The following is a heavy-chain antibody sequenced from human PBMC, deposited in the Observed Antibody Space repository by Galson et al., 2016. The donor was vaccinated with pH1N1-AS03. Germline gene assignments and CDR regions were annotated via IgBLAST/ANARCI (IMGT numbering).Heavy chain of an antibody. CDR1: GASISSGSYY. J-gene: IGHJ4*02. D-gene: IGHD3-22*01. CDR2: IYTSGST. CDR3: ARGNDYYDSPGHRQPLDY. V-gene: IGHV4-61*09. Sequence: TLSLTCTVSGASISSGSYYWTWIRQPAGKGLEWIGYIYTSGSTDYSPSPYSRVTISGDTSMNQLSLRLPTVTAANTAVYYCARGNDYYDSPGHRQPLDYCGPGTLVTVSS.